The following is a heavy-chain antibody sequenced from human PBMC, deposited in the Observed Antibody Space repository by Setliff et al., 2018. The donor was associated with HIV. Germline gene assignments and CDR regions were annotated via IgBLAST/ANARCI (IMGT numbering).Heavy chain of an antibody. Sequence: ASVKVSCKVYGYTLSELSIHWVRQPPGQGLEWMGGFDPENGEAIYAQKFQDRVTMTEDTSTDTAYMEVNSLRSEDTAVYYCATFYKLTGTTSFDFWGQGTLVTV. V-gene: IGHV1-24*01. J-gene: IGHJ4*02. CDR2: FDPENGEA. CDR3: ATFYKLTGTTSFDF. CDR1: GYTLSELS. D-gene: IGHD1-20*01.